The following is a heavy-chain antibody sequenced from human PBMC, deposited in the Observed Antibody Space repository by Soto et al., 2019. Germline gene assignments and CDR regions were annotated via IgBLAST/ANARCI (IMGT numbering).Heavy chain of an antibody. CDR1: GYTFTSYG. D-gene: IGHD2-2*02. V-gene: IGHV1-18*01. J-gene: IGHJ5*02. Sequence: ASVKVSCKASGYTFTSYGISWVRQAPGQGLEWMGWISAYNGNTNYAQKLQGRVTMTTDTSTSTAYMELRSLRSDDTAVYYCARDKGHCISTSCFTQGDPIPNWFDPWG. CDR2: ISAYNGNT. CDR3: ARDKGHCISTSCFTQGDPIPNWFDP.